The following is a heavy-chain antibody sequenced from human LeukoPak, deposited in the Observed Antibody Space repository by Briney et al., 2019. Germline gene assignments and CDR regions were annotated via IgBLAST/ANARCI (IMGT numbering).Heavy chain of an antibody. V-gene: IGHV4-39*02. Sequence: SETLSLTCTLSGGYISSSSYYWGWTRQPPGKGLEWIGDIYYSGSTYYNASLKSRVSISIDTSNNRFSLHLGSLTAADTALYYCARRRYYDSTGYLDWGQGTLVTVSS. CDR1: GGYISSSSYY. D-gene: IGHD3-22*01. J-gene: IGHJ1*01. CDR3: ARRRYYDSTGYLD. CDR2: IYYSGST.